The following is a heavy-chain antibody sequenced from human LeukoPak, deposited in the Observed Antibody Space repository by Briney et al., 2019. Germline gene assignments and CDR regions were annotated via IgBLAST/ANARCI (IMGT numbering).Heavy chain of an antibody. CDR3: ARPLGSGWYGGGY. D-gene: IGHD6-19*01. CDR2: ISSHSTYI. CDR1: GFTFSSYA. V-gene: IGHV3-21*01. Sequence: GGSLRLSCAASGFTFSSYAMNWVRQAPGKVLEWVSSISSHSTYIYYADSVKGRFTISRGNAESSLYLQMTTLRAEDTAVYYCARPLGSGWYGGGYWGQGTLVTVSS. J-gene: IGHJ4*02.